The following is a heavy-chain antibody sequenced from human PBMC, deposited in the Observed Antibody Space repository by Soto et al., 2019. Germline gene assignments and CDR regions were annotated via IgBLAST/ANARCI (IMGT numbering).Heavy chain of an antibody. D-gene: IGHD2-2*01. Sequence: SVTVSCTPSGYTFTVYYMHWVRQAPGQGLEWMGWINPNSGGTNYAQKFQGRVTMTRDTSISTAYMELSRLRSDDTAVYYCARDIVIVPWYHYYYHGMDVWGQGTSVTVSS. CDR1: GYTFTVYY. CDR2: INPNSGGT. J-gene: IGHJ6*02. CDR3: ARDIVIVPWYHYYYHGMDV. V-gene: IGHV1-2*02.